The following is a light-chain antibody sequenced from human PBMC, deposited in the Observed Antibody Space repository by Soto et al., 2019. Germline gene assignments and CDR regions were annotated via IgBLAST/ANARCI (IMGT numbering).Light chain of an antibody. CDR2: AAS. J-gene: IGKJ1*01. V-gene: IGKV1-9*01. CDR1: QGISSY. CDR3: QQLNSYFFGG. Sequence: DIQLTQSPSFLSASVGDRVTITCRASQGISSYLAWYQQKPGKAPKLLIYAASTLQSGVPSRFSGSGSGTEFTLTISSLQPEDFATYYCQQLNSYFFGGFGQGTKVDIK.